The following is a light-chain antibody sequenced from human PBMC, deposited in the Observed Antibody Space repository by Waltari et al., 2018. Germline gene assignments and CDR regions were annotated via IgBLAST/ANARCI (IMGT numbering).Light chain of an antibody. J-gene: IGKJ4*01. CDR2: DAS. V-gene: IGKV1-33*01. Sequence: DIHMTQSPSSLSAPVGDRVTITCQASQDIKQSLNWFHQKPGTAPDVLIFDASNSQTGAPSRFSGSGSGTDFTFTISSLQPGDMGTYYCQQYHSVPLTFGGGSTVEIK. CDR1: QDIKQS. CDR3: QQYHSVPLT.